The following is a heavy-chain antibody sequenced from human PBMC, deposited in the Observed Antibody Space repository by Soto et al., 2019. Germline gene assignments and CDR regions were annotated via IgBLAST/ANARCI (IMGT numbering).Heavy chain of an antibody. Sequence: QAGGSLRLSCTASGFTFGDYAMSWFRQAPGKXLEWVGFIRSKAYGGTTEYAASVKGRFTISRDDSKSIAYLQMNSLKTEDTAVYYCTRVPLLLWFGELFSSASWFDPWGQGTLVTV. CDR3: TRVPLLLWFGELFSSASWFDP. CDR2: IRSKAYGGTT. CDR1: GFTFGDYA. D-gene: IGHD3-10*01. V-gene: IGHV3-49*03. J-gene: IGHJ5*02.